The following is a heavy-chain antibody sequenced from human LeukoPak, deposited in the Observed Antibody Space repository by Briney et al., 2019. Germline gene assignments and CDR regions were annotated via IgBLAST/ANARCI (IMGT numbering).Heavy chain of an antibody. CDR2: ISAYNGNT. D-gene: IGHD3-10*01. CDR1: GYTFTSYG. Sequence: ASVKVSCKASGYTFTSYGISWVRQAPGQGLEWMGWISAYNGNTNYVQKLQGRVTMTTDTSTSTAYMELRSLRSDDTAVYYCARLRFGEYTLALYYFDYWAREPWSPSPQ. V-gene: IGHV1-18*01. J-gene: IGHJ4*02. CDR3: ARLRFGEYTLALYYFDY.